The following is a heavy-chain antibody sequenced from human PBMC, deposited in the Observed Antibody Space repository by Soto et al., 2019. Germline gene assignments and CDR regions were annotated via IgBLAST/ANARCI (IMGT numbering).Heavy chain of an antibody. CDR3: ARVISYGYFDY. J-gene: IGHJ4*02. V-gene: IGHV4-31*03. D-gene: IGHD1-26*01. CDR1: GGSISSGGYY. Sequence: SETLSLTCTVSGGSISSGGYYWSWIRQHPGKGLEWIGYIYYSGSTYYNPSLRSRVTISVDTSKSQFSLKLSSVTAADTAVYYCARVISYGYFDYWGQGTLVTVSS. CDR2: IYYSGST.